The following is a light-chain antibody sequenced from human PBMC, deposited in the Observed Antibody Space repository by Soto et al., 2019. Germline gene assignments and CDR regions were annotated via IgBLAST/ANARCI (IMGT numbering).Light chain of an antibody. J-gene: IGKJ1*01. V-gene: IGKV3-20*01. Sequence: EIVLTHSPGTLSLSPGERATLSCRASQSVSSSYLAWYQQKPGQAPRLLIYGASSRATGIPDRFSGSGSGTDFTLTISRLEPEDFAVYYCLQYDDWHRTFGQGTKVDI. CDR1: QSVSSSY. CDR3: LQYDDWHRT. CDR2: GAS.